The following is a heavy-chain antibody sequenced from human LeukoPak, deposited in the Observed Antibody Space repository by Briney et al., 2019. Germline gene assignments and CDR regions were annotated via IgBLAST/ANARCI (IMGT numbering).Heavy chain of an antibody. CDR1: GGSISSGGYS. V-gene: IGHV4-30-2*02. Sequence: SQTLSLTCAVSGGSISSGGYSWSWIRQPPGKGLEWIGYIYHSGSTYYNPSLKSRVTISVDTSKNQFSLKLSSVTAADTAVYYCARGGIQLWFAPFDYWGQGTLVTVSS. CDR3: ARGGIQLWFAPFDY. J-gene: IGHJ4*02. D-gene: IGHD5-18*01. CDR2: IYHSGST.